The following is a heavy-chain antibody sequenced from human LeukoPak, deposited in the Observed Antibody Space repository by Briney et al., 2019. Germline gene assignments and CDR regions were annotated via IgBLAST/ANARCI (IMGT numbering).Heavy chain of an antibody. CDR3: AREHYCSSTSCSPDY. CDR2: INPNSGGT. CDR1: GYTFTGYY. D-gene: IGHD2-2*01. V-gene: IGHV1-2*02. J-gene: IGHJ4*02. Sequence: ASVKVSCKASGYTFTGYYMHWVRQAPGQGLEWMGWINPNSGGTNYAQKFQGRVTMTTDTSTSTAYMELRSLRSDDTAVYYCAREHYCSSTSCSPDYWGQGTLVTVSS.